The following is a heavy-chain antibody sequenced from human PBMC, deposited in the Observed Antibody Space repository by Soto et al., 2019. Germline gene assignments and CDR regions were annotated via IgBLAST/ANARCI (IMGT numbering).Heavy chain of an antibody. CDR3: ARDPAVTTKWYFDL. J-gene: IGHJ2*01. CDR2: IYYSGST. Sequence: QVQLQESGPGLVKPSQTLSLTCTVSGGSISSGGYYWSWIRQHPGKGLEWIGYIYYSGSTYYNPSLKSRVTKSVDTSKNQFSLKLSSVTAADTAVYYCARDPAVTTKWYFDLWGRGTLVTVSS. CDR1: GGSISSGGYY. V-gene: IGHV4-31*03. D-gene: IGHD4-17*01.